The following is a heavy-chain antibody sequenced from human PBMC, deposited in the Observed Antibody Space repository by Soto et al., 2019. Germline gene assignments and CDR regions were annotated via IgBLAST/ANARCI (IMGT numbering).Heavy chain of an antibody. Sequence: QVQLVQSGAEVKKPGASVKVSCKASGYTFSNYGISWVRQAPGQGLEWMGWISAYNGKTYDAERLQGRGTMTTSTPTRTAYVELSRLRSDDTGVYYCAREANCGSDRSSPAEYSQHWGQGTLVTVSS. CDR1: GYTFSNYG. CDR2: ISAYNGKT. V-gene: IGHV1-18*04. D-gene: IGHD2-21*02. CDR3: AREANCGSDRSSPAEYSQH. J-gene: IGHJ1*01.